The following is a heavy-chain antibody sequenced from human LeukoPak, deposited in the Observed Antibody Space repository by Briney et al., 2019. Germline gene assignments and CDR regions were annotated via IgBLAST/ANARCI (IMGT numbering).Heavy chain of an antibody. CDR2: ISGSGGST. CDR1: GFTFSSYG. J-gene: IGHJ4*02. Sequence: PGRSLRLSCAASGFTFSSYGMHWVRQAPGKGLEWVSAISGSGGSTYYADSVKGRFTISRDNSKNTLYLQMNSLRAEDTAVYYCAKEPYGALGDYFDYWGQGTLVTVSS. V-gene: IGHV3-23*01. CDR3: AKEPYGALGDYFDY. D-gene: IGHD4-17*01.